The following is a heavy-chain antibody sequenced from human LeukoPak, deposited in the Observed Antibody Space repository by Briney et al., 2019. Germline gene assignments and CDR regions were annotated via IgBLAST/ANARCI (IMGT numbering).Heavy chain of an antibody. CDR2: VYYSGST. Sequence: SETLSLTCTVSGGSISSSSYYWGWIRQPPGKGLEWIGYVYYSGSTNYNPSLKSRVTISVDTSKKQFSLKLSSVTAADTAVYYCARSGYSYGADAVDIWGQGTMVTVSS. D-gene: IGHD5-18*01. CDR3: ARSGYSYGADAVDI. V-gene: IGHV4-61*05. CDR1: GGSISSSSYY. J-gene: IGHJ3*02.